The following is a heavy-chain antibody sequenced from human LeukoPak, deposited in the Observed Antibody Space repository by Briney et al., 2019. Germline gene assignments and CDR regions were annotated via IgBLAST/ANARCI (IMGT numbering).Heavy chain of an antibody. CDR2: ISRDSAYM. J-gene: IGHJ6*04. Sequence: GESLRLSCAASGFTFTTYDMNWVRQAPGKGLEWVSYISRDSAYMYLADSVKGRFTISRGNAKNSLYLQMNSLRGEDTAVYYCARDDASTARASGMDVWGKGTTVTVSS. V-gene: IGHV3-21*01. D-gene: IGHD6-6*01. CDR1: GFTFTTYD. CDR3: ARDDASTARASGMDV.